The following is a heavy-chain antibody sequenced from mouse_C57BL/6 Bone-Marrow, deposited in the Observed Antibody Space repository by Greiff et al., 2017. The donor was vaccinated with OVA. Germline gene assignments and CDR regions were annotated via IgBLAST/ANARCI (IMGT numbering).Heavy chain of an antibody. V-gene: IGHV1-55*01. D-gene: IGHD1-1*01. CDR1: GYTFTSYW. CDR3: ARFRITTVVATHYFDY. J-gene: IGHJ2*01. Sequence: QVQLQQPGAELVKPGASVKMSCKASGYTFTSYWITWVKQRPGQGLEWIGDIYPGSGSTNYNEKFKSKATLTVDTSSSTAYMQLSSLTSEDSAVYYCARFRITTVVATHYFDYWGQGTTLTVSS. CDR2: IYPGSGST.